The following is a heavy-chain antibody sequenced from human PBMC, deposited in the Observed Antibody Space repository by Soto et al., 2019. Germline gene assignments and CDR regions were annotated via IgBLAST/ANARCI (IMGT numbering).Heavy chain of an antibody. CDR3: VRQPFGSWTFDY. J-gene: IGHJ4*02. Sequence: QVELVQSGAEVQEPGASVKVSCKAAGYNFASNHMHWVRQIPGQGLEWMGIIHPTDGSTSYAQRFRGRITPTRDAPTNTVYMQLRGLTSEDTAMYYCVRQPFGSWTFDYWGQGTLLTVSS. CDR1: GYNFASNH. V-gene: IGHV1-46*01. CDR2: IHPTDGST. D-gene: IGHD6-13*01.